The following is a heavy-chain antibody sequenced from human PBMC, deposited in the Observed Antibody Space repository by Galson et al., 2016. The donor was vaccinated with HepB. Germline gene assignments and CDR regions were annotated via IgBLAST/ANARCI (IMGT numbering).Heavy chain of an antibody. Sequence: LSLTCSVNGESFSGHYWTWIRQTPGKGLEWIGEINHSGSSNYNPSLKSRATKSVDKSKNQFSLNLRSVTAADTGLYFCARGRTYRVVTVIPVGSVLDFWGQGTLVTVSS. J-gene: IGHJ4*02. CDR3: ARGRTYRVVTVIPVGSVLDF. CDR1: GESFSGHY. CDR2: INHSGSS. V-gene: IGHV4-34*01. D-gene: IGHD2-21*02.